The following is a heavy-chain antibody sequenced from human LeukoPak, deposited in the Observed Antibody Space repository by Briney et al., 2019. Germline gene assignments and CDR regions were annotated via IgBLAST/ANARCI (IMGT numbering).Heavy chain of an antibody. Sequence: ASVKVSCKASGGTFSSYAISWVRQAPGQGLEWMGGIIPIFGTANYAQKSQGRVTITADESTSTAYMELSSLRSEDTAVYYCARGDNYDSSGPYGMDVWGQGTTVTVSS. J-gene: IGHJ6*02. CDR3: ARGDNYDSSGPYGMDV. D-gene: IGHD3-22*01. CDR2: IIPIFGTA. CDR1: GGTFSSYA. V-gene: IGHV1-69*13.